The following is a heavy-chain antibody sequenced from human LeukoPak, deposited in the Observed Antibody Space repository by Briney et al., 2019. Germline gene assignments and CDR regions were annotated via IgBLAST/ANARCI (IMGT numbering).Heavy chain of an antibody. CDR2: ISWNSGSI. V-gene: IGHV3-9*01. CDR1: GFTFDDYA. Sequence: GGSLRLSCAASGFTFDDYAMHWVRQAPGKGLEWVSGISWNSGSIGYADSVKGRFTISRDNAKNSLYLQMNSLRAEDTAVYYCAKVWQWLVFDYWGQGTLVTVSS. CDR3: AKVWQWLVFDY. D-gene: IGHD6-19*01. J-gene: IGHJ4*02.